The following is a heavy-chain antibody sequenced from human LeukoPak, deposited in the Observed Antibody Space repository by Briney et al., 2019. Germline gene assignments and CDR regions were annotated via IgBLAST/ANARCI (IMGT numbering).Heavy chain of an antibody. Sequence: GGSLRLSCAASGFTFDDYAMHWVRQAPGKGLEWVSGISWNSGSIGYADSVKGRFTISRDNAKNSLYLQMNSLRAEDTAVYYCAKAEGFDPWGQGTLVTVSS. V-gene: IGHV3-9*01. CDR3: AKAEGFDP. CDR1: GFTFDDYA. CDR2: ISWNSGSI. J-gene: IGHJ5*02.